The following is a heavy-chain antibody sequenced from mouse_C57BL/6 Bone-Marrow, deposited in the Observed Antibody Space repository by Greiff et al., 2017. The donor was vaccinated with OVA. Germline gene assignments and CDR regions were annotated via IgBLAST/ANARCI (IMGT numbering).Heavy chain of an antibody. CDR2: ISSGGSYT. D-gene: IGHD1-1*01. V-gene: IGHV5-6*01. J-gene: IGHJ2*01. CDR3: ARRDGSSYSY. CDR1: GFTFSSYG. Sequence: EVQRVESGGDLVKPGGSLKLSCAASGFTFSSYGMSWVRQTPDKRLEWVATISSGGSYTYYPDSVEGRFTISRDNAKNTLYLQMSSLKSEDTAMYYCARRDGSSYSYWGQGTTLTVSS.